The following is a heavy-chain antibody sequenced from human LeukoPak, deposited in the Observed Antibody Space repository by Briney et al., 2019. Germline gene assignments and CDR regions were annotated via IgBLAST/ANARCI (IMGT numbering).Heavy chain of an antibody. CDR2: IIPIFGTA. D-gene: IGHD5-12*01. Sequence: ASVKVSCKASGGTFSSYAISWVRQAPGQGLEWMGGIIPIFGTANYAQKFQGRVTITADKSTSTAYMELSSLRSEDTAVYYCARGKGGYDSYDFDYWGQGTLVTVSS. CDR1: GGTFSSYA. J-gene: IGHJ4*02. CDR3: ARGKGGYDSYDFDY. V-gene: IGHV1-69*06.